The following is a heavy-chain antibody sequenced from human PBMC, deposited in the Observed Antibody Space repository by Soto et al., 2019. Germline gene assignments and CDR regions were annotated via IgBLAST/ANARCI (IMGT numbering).Heavy chain of an antibody. CDR3: AGDASPARPDDYDGMDV. J-gene: IGHJ6*02. CDR1: GFTFSSYA. V-gene: IGHV3-30-3*01. CDR2: ISYDGSNK. Sequence: QVQLVESGGGVVQPGRSLRLSCAASGFTFSSYAMHWVRQAPGKGLAWVAVISYDGSNKYYADSVKGRFTSSRDNSKNTLYLQMNSLRAEDTAVYYCAGDASPARPDDYDGMDVWGQGTTVTVSS. D-gene: IGHD6-6*01.